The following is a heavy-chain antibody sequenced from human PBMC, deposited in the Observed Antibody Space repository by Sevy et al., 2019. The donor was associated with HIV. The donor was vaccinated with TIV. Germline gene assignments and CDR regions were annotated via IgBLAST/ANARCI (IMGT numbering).Heavy chain of an antibody. V-gene: IGHV1-2*02. J-gene: IGHJ4*02. CDR1: GNTFTVYY. CDR2: INPNSGGT. Sequence: ASVKVSCKASGNTFTVYYMYWVRQAPGQGLEWMGWINPNSGGTNYAQKFQGRFTMTSDTSINTAYMELSRLRSDDTAVYYCARVGTIFSLLGYFDYWGQGTLVTVSS. D-gene: IGHD3-3*01. CDR3: ARVGTIFSLLGYFDY.